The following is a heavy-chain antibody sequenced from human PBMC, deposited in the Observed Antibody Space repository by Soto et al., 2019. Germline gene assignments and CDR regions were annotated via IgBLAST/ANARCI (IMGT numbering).Heavy chain of an antibody. CDR2: IHPGDSDT. J-gene: IGHJ3*02. CDR1: GYSFTSYW. D-gene: IGHD3-10*01. CDR3: ARPHDYGSGSIDAFDI. V-gene: IGHV5-51*01. Sequence: PGESLKISCKGSGYSFTSYWIGWVRQMPGKGLEWMGIIHPGDSDTRYSPSFQGQVTISADKSISTAYLQWSSLKASDTAMYYCARPHDYGSGSIDAFDIWDQGTMVTV.